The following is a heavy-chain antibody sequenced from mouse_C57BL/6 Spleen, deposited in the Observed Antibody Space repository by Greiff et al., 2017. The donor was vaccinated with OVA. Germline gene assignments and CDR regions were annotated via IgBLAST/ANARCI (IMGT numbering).Heavy chain of an antibody. J-gene: IGHJ2*01. Sequence: QVQLQQSGAELVRPGTSVKMSCKASGYTFTNYWIGWAKQRPGHGLEWIGDIYPGGGYTNYNEKFKGKATLTADKSSSPAYMQFSSLTSEDSAIYYCARKDYGSSYNFDYWGQGTTLTVSS. CDR1: GYTFTNYW. D-gene: IGHD1-1*01. V-gene: IGHV1-63*01. CDR3: ARKDYGSSYNFDY. CDR2: IYPGGGYT.